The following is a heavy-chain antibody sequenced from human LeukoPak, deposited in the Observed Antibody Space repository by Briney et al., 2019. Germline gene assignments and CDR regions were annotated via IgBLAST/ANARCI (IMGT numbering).Heavy chain of an antibody. CDR3: ARDPAGLCSGGSCYRWFDP. CDR1: GFTFSSYS. Sequence: PGGSLRLSCAASGFTFSSYSMNWVRQAPAKGLDWVSSVSSSSSYIYYADSVKGRFTISRDNAKNSLYLQMNSLRAEDTAVYYCARDPAGLCSGGSCYRWFDPWGQGTLVTVSS. J-gene: IGHJ5*02. D-gene: IGHD2-15*01. CDR2: VSSSSSYI. V-gene: IGHV3-21*01.